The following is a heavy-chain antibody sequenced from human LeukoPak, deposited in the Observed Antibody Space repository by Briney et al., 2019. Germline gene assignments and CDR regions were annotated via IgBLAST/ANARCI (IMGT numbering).Heavy chain of an antibody. V-gene: IGHV3-66*01. D-gene: IGHD3-22*01. CDR2: IYSGGST. CDR3: YPRIVVGIRVIYDY. Sequence: PGGSLRLSCVVSGLTVSSKLMSWVRQAPGKGLEWVSVIYSGGSTYYADSVKGRFAISRDNSKNTLYLQMNSLRAEDTAVYYCYPRIVVGIRVIYDYWGLGTLVTVSS. CDR1: GLTVSSKL. J-gene: IGHJ4*02.